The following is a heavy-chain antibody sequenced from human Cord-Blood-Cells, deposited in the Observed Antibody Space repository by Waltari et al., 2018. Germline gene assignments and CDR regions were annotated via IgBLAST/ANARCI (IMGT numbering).Heavy chain of an antibody. V-gene: IGHV4-39*01. Sequence: QLQLQESGPGLVKPSETLSLTCTVSGGSISSSSYYWAWSPHPPGTGLEWIGSIYYSGSTYYNPSLKSRVTISVDTSKNQFSLKLSSVTAADTAVYYCASPGADYYDSSGYLYYFDYWGQGTLVTVSS. CDR3: ASPGADYYDSSGYLYYFDY. CDR1: GGSISSSSYY. J-gene: IGHJ4*02. D-gene: IGHD3-22*01. CDR2: IYYSGST.